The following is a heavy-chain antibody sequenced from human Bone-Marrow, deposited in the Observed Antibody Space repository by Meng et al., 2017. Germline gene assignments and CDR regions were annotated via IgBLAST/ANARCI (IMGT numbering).Heavy chain of an antibody. V-gene: IGHV3-30*01. Sequence: GESLKISCAASGFTFSSYAMHWVRQAPGKGLEWVAVISYDGSNKYYADSVKGRFTISRDNSKNTLYLQVNSLRAEDTAVYYCARDPITGTTLYYYYYGMDVWGQGTTVTVSS. CDR1: GFTFSSYA. CDR2: ISYDGSNK. D-gene: IGHD1-7*01. CDR3: ARDPITGTTLYYYYYGMDV. J-gene: IGHJ6*02.